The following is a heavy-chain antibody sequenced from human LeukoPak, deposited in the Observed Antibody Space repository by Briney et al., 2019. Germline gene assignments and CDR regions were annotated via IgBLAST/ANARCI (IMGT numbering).Heavy chain of an antibody. V-gene: IGHV4-34*01. J-gene: IGHJ6*03. CDR3: AREVGAARLPYYYYYMDV. CDR1: GGSFSGYY. Sequence: PSETLSLTCGVYGGSFSGYYWSWIRQPPGKGLEWIGEINHSGSTNYNPSLKSRVTISVDTSKNQFSLKLSSVTAADTAVYYCAREVGAARLPYYYYYMDVWGKGTTVTVSS. CDR2: INHSGST. D-gene: IGHD6-6*01.